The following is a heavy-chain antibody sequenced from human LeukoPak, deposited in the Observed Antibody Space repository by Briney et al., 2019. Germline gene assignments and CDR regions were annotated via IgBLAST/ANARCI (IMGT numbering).Heavy chain of an antibody. CDR1: GFTFSSYG. Sequence: GGSLRLSCAASGFTFSSYGMHWVRQAPGKGLEWVAFIRYDGSNKYYADSVKGRFTISRDNSKNTPYLQMNSLRAEDTAVYYCAREEEGPFDYWGQGTLVTVSS. V-gene: IGHV3-30*02. J-gene: IGHJ4*02. CDR3: AREEEGPFDY. CDR2: IRYDGSNK.